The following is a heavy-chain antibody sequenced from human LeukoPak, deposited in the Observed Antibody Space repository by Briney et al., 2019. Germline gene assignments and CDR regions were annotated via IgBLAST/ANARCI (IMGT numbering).Heavy chain of an antibody. V-gene: IGHV4-34*01. CDR2: INHSGST. Sequence: SETLSLTCAVYGGSFSGYYWSWIRQPPGKGLEWIGEINHSGSTNYNPSLKSRVTISVDTSKNQFSLKLSSVTAADTAVYYCARGRGAVTPWGLGTLVTVSS. CDR3: ARGRGAVTP. J-gene: IGHJ5*02. CDR1: GGSFSGYY. D-gene: IGHD4-17*01.